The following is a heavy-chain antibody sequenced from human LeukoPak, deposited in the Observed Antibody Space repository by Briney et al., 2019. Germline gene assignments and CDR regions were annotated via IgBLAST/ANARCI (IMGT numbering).Heavy chain of an antibody. CDR3: ARSGTRVPAAATYYYYYYMDV. CDR1: GGSINSYY. J-gene: IGHJ6*03. Sequence: SETLSLTCTVSGGSINSYYWYWIRQPPGKGLEWIGHIYYSGSTNYNPSLKSRVTISVDTSKNQFSLKLSSVTAADTAVYYCARSGTRVPAAATYYYYYYMDVWGKGTTVTVSS. D-gene: IGHD2-2*01. V-gene: IGHV4-59*01. CDR2: IYYSGST.